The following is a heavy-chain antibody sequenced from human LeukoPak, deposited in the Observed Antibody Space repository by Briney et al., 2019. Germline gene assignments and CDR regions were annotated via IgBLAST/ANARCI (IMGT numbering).Heavy chain of an antibody. Sequence: PGGSLRLSCAASGFTFSSYSMNWVRQAPGKGLEWVSSISSSSSYIYYADSVKGRFTISRDNAKNSLYLQMNSLRAEDTAVYYCARVEGLYSSSIYWGQGTLVTVSS. CDR1: GFTFSSYS. V-gene: IGHV3-21*01. CDR3: ARVEGLYSSSIY. D-gene: IGHD6-6*01. J-gene: IGHJ4*02. CDR2: ISSSSSYI.